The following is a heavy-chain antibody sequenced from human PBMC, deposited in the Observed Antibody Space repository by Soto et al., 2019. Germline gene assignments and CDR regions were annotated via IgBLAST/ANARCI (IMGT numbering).Heavy chain of an antibody. V-gene: IGHV4-30-4*01. D-gene: IGHD2-8*01. Sequence: QVQLQESGPGLVKPSQTLSLTCTVSGGSINSGDSYWIWIRQPPGKGLEWIGYIYYSGSTYYNPSLKSRVTMSVDMSKNQFSLKVNSVTAADTAMYYCARERCTNGVCYAMDVWGQGTMVTVSS. J-gene: IGHJ6*02. CDR2: IYYSGST. CDR1: GGSINSGDSY. CDR3: ARERCTNGVCYAMDV.